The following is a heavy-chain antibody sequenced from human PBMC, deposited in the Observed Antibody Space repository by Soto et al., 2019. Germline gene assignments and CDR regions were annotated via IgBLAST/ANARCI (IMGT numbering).Heavy chain of an antibody. V-gene: IGHV4-59*08. CDR2: ISNSGST. D-gene: IGHD2-8*02. CDR3: GRQANAWWVDS. J-gene: IGHJ4*02. CDR1: GDSISNYY. Sequence: SETLSLTCIVSGDSISNYYWGWIRQPPGKGLEWIGYISNSGSTNNNPSLKSRVTMSVDTSKNQFSLNLTSVTATDTAVYYCGRQANAWWVDSWGQGTLVTVSS.